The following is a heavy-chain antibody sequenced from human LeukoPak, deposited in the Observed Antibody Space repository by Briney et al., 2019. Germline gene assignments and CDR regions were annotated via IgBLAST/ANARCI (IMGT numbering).Heavy chain of an antibody. CDR2: IKQDGSEK. CDR1: GFVFSDYG. Sequence: GGSLRLSCAASGFVFSDYGIHWVRQAPGKGLEWVANIKQDGSEKYYVDSVKGRFTISRDNAKNSLYLQMNSLRAEDTAVYYCARGHIVVVVAEFWFDPWGQGTLVTVSS. D-gene: IGHD2-15*01. J-gene: IGHJ5*02. V-gene: IGHV3-7*01. CDR3: ARGHIVVVVAEFWFDP.